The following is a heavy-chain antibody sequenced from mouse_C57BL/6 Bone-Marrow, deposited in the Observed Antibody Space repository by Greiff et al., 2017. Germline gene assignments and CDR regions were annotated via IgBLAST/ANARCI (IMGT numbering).Heavy chain of an antibody. CDR3: AREGTTVVAAYYFDY. Sequence: QVQLQQPGAELVMPGASVKLSCKASGYTFTSYWMHWVKQRPGQGLEWIGELDPSDSYTNYNQKFKGKSTLTVDKSSSTAYMQLSSLTSEDSAVYYWAREGTTVVAAYYFDYWGQGTTRTVSS. D-gene: IGHD1-1*01. CDR1: GYTFTSYW. J-gene: IGHJ2*01. V-gene: IGHV1-69*01. CDR2: LDPSDSYT.